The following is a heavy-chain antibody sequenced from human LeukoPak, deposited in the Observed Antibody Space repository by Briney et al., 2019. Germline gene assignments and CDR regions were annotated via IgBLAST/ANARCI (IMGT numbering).Heavy chain of an antibody. D-gene: IGHD2-2*01. CDR2: ISNSGST. CDR1: GGSISSGGYY. V-gene: IGHV4-31*03. Sequence: SETLSLTCTVSGGSISSGGYYWIWIRQDPGKGLEYIGYISNSGSTYYNPSLKSRVIISVDMSENQFSLKLSSVTAADTAVYYCTTSAEGSTSFEHWGQGTLVTVSS. CDR3: TTSAEGSTSFEH. J-gene: IGHJ4*02.